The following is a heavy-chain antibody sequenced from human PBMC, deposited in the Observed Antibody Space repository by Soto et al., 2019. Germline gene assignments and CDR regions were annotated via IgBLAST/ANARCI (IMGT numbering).Heavy chain of an antibody. CDR1: GFTFTSYA. J-gene: IGHJ2*01. Sequence: EVQLLESGGGLVQPGGSLRLSCAASGFTFTSYAMNWVRQAPGKGLEWVSVISGSGGSTYYADSVKGRFTISRDNSKNTLYRQMNSLRAEDTAVYHCAKRTTGWYFDLWGRGTLVTVSS. V-gene: IGHV3-23*01. CDR2: ISGSGGST. CDR3: AKRTTGWYFDL.